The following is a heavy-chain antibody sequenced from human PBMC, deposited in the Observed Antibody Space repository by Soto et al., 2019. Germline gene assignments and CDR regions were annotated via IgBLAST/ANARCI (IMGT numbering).Heavy chain of an antibody. CDR1: GGTFSSYA. J-gene: IGHJ6*02. Sequence: ASVKVSCKASGGTFSSYAISWVRQAPGQGLEWMGGIIPIFGTANYAQKFQGRVTITADESTSTAYMELSSLRSEDTAVYYCARDWGSSTGYYGMDVWGQGTTVTVSS. V-gene: IGHV1-69*13. CDR3: ARDWGSSTGYYGMDV. CDR2: IIPIFGTA. D-gene: IGHD6-13*01.